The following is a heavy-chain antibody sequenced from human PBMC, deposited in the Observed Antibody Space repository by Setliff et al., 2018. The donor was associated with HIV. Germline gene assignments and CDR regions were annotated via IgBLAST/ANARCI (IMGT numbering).Heavy chain of an antibody. CDR1: GGSINSYY. CDR2: IYATGST. D-gene: IGHD6-13*01. CDR3: ARHPPHDSTWPYYYYGMDV. Sequence: KTSETLSLTCTVSGGSINSYYWSWIRQPPGKGLEWIGYIYATGSTNYNPSLKGRVTVSVDTAKNQFSLRLSSVAAADTAVYYCARHPPHDSTWPYYYYGMDVWGQGTTVTVSS. J-gene: IGHJ6*02. V-gene: IGHV4-4*09.